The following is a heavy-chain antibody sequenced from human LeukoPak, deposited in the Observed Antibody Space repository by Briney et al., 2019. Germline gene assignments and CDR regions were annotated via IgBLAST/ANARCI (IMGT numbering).Heavy chain of an antibody. CDR2: ISYNGRSI. CDR3: ALNRGSGWYFHY. D-gene: IGHD6-19*01. J-gene: IGHJ4*02. CDR1: GFIFSTYE. V-gene: IGHV3-48*03. Sequence: GGSLRLSCAASGFIFSTYEMNWVRQAPGKGLEWLSYISYNGRSIYYADSVKGRFTISRDNAYNSLYLQMNSLRAEDTAVYYCALNRGSGWYFHYWGQGTLVTVSS.